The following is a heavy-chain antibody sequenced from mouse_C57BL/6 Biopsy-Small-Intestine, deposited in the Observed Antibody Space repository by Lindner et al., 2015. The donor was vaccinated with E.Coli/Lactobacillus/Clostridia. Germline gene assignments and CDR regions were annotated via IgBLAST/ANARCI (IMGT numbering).Heavy chain of an antibody. CDR3: ATYHYGSRSYFDY. Sequence: QLQESGAELMKPGASVKLSCKASGYTFTAYWIEWVRQRPGHGLEWFGEILPGSDSTQYNEKFRGKATFTADTSSNTAYMQLSALTTEDSAIYYCATYHYGSRSYFDYWGQGTTLTVSS. V-gene: IGHV1-9*01. CDR2: ILPGSDST. D-gene: IGHD1-1*01. J-gene: IGHJ2*01. CDR1: GYTFTAYW.